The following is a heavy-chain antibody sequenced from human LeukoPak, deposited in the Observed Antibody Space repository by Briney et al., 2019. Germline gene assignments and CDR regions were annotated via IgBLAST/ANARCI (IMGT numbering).Heavy chain of an antibody. CDR3: ARHELTYYYGSGSYESNWFDP. J-gene: IGHJ5*02. CDR1: GGSISSSSYY. D-gene: IGHD3-10*01. CDR2: IYYSGST. V-gene: IGHV4-39*01. Sequence: SETLSLTCTVSGGSISSSSYYWGWIRQPPGKGLEWIGSIYYSGSTYYNPSLKSRVTISVDTSKNQFSLKLSSVTAADTAVYYCARHELTYYYGSGSYESNWFDPWGQGALVTVSS.